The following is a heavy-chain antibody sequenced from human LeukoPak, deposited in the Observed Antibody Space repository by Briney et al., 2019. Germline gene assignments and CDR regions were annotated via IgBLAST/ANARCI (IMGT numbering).Heavy chain of an antibody. D-gene: IGHD1-26*01. CDR2: IYPGDSDT. CDR3: ARHQSGSYNDAFDI. Sequence: GESLQISCQGSGSPFTTYWIGWVRQLPGKGLEYMGIIYPGDSDTRYSPSFQGQVTVSADKSISTAYLQWSSLKASDTAMYYCARHQSGSYNDAFDIWGQGTMVTVSS. V-gene: IGHV5-51*01. CDR1: GSPFTTYW. J-gene: IGHJ3*02.